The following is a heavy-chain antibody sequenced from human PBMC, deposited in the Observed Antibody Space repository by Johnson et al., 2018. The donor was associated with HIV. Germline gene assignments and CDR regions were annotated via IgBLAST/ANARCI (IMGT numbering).Heavy chain of an antibody. Sequence: EVQLVESGGGVVQPGRSLRLSCAASGFTFSSYAMHWVRQAPGKGLEWVSYISSSGSTLYYADSVKGRFTISRDNSKNSLYLQMNSLRTEDTAEYYCAKDFRPKDALDIWGQGTMVTVAS. CDR3: AKDFRPKDALDI. V-gene: IGHV3-48*01. CDR1: GFTFSSYA. CDR2: ISSSGSTL. J-gene: IGHJ3*02.